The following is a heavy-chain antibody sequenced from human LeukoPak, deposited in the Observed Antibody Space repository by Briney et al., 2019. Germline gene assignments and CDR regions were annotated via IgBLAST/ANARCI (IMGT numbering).Heavy chain of an antibody. CDR2: IYSGGST. D-gene: IGHD6-13*01. J-gene: IGHJ4*02. CDR1: GFTECSNY. Sequence: GGSLRLSCGASGFTECSNYMSWVRQAPGKGLEWVSVIYSGGSTYYADSVKGRFTISRDNSKNTLYLQMNSLRAEDTAVYYCARRKRPLSYRSSWYDYWGQGTLVTVSS. CDR3: ARRKRPLSYRSSWYDY. V-gene: IGHV3-53*01.